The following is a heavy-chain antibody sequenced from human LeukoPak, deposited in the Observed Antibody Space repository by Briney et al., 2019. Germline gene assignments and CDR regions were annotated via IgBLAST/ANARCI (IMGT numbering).Heavy chain of an antibody. J-gene: IGHJ4*02. Sequence: PSETLSLTCTVSGGSVSSGSYYWSWIRQPPGKGLEYIGYIYYSGSTNYNPSLKSRVTISIDTSMNQFSLKLSSVTAADTAVYYCARVGSGCFDYWGQGTLVTVSS. CDR2: IYYSGST. CDR1: GGSVSSGSYY. V-gene: IGHV4-61*01. D-gene: IGHD6-19*01. CDR3: ARVGSGCFDY.